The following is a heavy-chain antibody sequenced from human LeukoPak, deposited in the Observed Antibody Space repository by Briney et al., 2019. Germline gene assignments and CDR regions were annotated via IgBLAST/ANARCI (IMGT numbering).Heavy chain of an antibody. CDR1: WITFSNYW. J-gene: IGHJ3*02. D-gene: IGHD3-10*01. V-gene: IGHV3-74*01. CDR2: IRSGGST. Sequence: GALGLSWAASWITFSNYWKHWGRQAAGEGVGWVSRIRSGGSTTYAGSVKSRFTISRDNAKNTLYLQMNSLRAEDTAVYYCARAGDYGSGSCAFDMWGQGTMVTVSS. CDR3: ARAGDYGSGSCAFDM.